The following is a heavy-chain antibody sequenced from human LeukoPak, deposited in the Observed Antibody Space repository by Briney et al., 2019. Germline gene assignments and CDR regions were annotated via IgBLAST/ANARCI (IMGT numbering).Heavy chain of an antibody. Sequence: GGSLRLSCAASGFTFSTYWMHWVRQAPGKGLVWVSRINTDGSNTNYADSVRGRFTISRDNAKNTLYLQMNSLRAEDTAVYYCASLVGAPIVSHFDYWGQGTLVTVSS. CDR3: ASLVGAPIVSHFDY. V-gene: IGHV3-74*01. D-gene: IGHD1-26*01. CDR1: GFTFSTYW. J-gene: IGHJ4*02. CDR2: INTDGSNT.